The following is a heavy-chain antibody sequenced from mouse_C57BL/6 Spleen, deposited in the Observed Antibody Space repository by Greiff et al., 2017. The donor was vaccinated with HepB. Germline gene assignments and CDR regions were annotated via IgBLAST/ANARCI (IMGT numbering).Heavy chain of an antibody. J-gene: IGHJ2*01. CDR1: GYTFTSYW. CDR3: ARSGITTVVATSHCDY. D-gene: IGHD1-1*01. Sequence: VQLQQPGAELVMPGASVKLSCKASGYTFTSYWMHWVKQRPGQGLEWIGEIDPSDSYTNYNQKFKGKSTLTVDKSSSTAYMQLSSLTSEDSAVYYCARSGITTVVATSHCDYGGKGTTLTVSS. CDR2: IDPSDSYT. V-gene: IGHV1-69*01.